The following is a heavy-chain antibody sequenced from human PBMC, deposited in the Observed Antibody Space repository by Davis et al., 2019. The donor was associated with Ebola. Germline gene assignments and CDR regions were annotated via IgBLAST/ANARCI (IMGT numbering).Heavy chain of an antibody. V-gene: IGHV3-7*01. CDR2: IKQDGSET. J-gene: IGHJ4*02. Sequence: GGSLRLSCAASGFPFRSYWLSWVRQAPGKGLAWVANIKQDGSETYYVDSVKGRFTISRDNAKNSLYLQMNSLRAEDTAVYYCARERWLRGYYFDYWGQGTLVTVS. D-gene: IGHD5-12*01. CDR1: GFPFRSYW. CDR3: ARERWLRGYYFDY.